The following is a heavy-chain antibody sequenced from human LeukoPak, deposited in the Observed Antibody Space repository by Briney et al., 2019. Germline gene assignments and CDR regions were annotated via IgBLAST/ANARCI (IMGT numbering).Heavy chain of an antibody. CDR3: ARVTGYSSGWYVGY. V-gene: IGHV4-39*01. CDR2: IYYSGST. Sequence: PSETLSLTCTVSGGSISSSSYYWGWIRQPPGKGLEWIGSIYYSGSTYYNPSLKSRVTISVDTSKNQFSLKLSSVTAADTAVYYCARVTGYSSGWYVGYWGREPWSPSPQ. CDR1: GGSISSSSYY. D-gene: IGHD6-19*01. J-gene: IGHJ4*02.